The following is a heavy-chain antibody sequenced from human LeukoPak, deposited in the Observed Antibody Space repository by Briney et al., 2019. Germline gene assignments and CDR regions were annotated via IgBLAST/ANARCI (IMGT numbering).Heavy chain of an antibody. CDR2: INAGNGDT. Sequence: ASVKVSCKAPGYNFNNYGIQWVRQAPGQRLEWMAWINAGNGDTKYSQRFQGRVIITRGTFASTAYMELTSLRSEDTAVYYCARSFGLDGFDIWGQGTMVTVSS. J-gene: IGHJ3*02. D-gene: IGHD3/OR15-3a*01. CDR3: ARSFGLDGFDI. V-gene: IGHV1-3*01. CDR1: GYNFNNYG.